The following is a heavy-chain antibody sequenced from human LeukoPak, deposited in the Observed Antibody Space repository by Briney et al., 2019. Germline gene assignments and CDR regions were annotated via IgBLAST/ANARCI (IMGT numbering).Heavy chain of an antibody. CDR3: ARLLAAAGTSGNYYYGMDV. Sequence: PGGSLRLSCAASGFTFSSYSMNWVRQAPGKGLEWVSSISSSSSYIYYADSVKGRFTISRDNAKNSLYLQMNSLRAEDTAVYYCARLLAAAGTSGNYYYGMDVWGQGTTVTVSS. J-gene: IGHJ6*02. V-gene: IGHV3-21*01. CDR1: GFTFSSYS. D-gene: IGHD6-13*01. CDR2: ISSSSSYI.